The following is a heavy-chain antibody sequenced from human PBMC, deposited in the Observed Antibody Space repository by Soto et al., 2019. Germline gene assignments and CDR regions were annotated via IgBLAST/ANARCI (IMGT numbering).Heavy chain of an antibody. D-gene: IGHD1-1*01. CDR2: IYPGDSDT. Sequence: GESLKISCKGSGYSFTSYWIGWVRQMPGKGLEWMGIIYPGDSDTRYSPSFQGQVTISADKSISTAYLQWSSLKASDTAMYYCARHCSTTGTKSYYYYGMDVWGQGTTVTVSS. CDR3: ARHCSTTGTKSYYYYGMDV. CDR1: GYSFTSYW. J-gene: IGHJ6*02. V-gene: IGHV5-51*01.